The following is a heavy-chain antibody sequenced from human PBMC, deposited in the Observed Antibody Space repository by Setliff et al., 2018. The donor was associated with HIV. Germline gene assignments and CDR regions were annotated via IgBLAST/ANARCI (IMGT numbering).Heavy chain of an antibody. J-gene: IGHJ3*02. CDR1: GGSFTSRSYY. D-gene: IGHD3-3*01. CDR2: TFYSGIT. Sequence: PSETLSLTCTVSGGSFTSRSYYWGWIRQSPGKGLEWIGSTFYSGITYYNPSLKSRVTISVDTSKNQFSLNLTSVTAADTAVYYCARSKTFYDFWGGYYTHGAFKIWGLGTMVTVSS. V-gene: IGHV4-39*01. CDR3: ARSKTFYDFWGGYYTHGAFKI.